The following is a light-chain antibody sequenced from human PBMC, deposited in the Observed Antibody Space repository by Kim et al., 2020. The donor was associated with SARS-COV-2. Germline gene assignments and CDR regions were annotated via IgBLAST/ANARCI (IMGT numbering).Light chain of an antibody. Sequence: EIVLTQSPGTLSLSPGERATLSCRASQSVRSNYLAWYQQKPGQAPRLLIYGASSRATGIPDRFSASGSGTDFTLTISRLEPEDFAVYYCQQYGSAPNTFGQGTKLEI. J-gene: IGKJ2*01. CDR2: GAS. CDR1: QSVRSNY. V-gene: IGKV3-20*01. CDR3: QQYGSAPNT.